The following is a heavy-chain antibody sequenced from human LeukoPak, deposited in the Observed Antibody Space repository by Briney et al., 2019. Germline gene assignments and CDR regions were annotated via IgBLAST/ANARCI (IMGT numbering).Heavy chain of an antibody. J-gene: IGHJ6*03. V-gene: IGHV3-49*04. Sequence: PGRSLRLSCTAPGFIFGDYAMSWVRQAPGKGLEWVGFIRSKAYGGTTEYAASVKGRFTISRDDSKSIAYLQMNSLKTEDTAVYYCTRGLDTAMAYYYYYMDVWGRGTTVTVSS. D-gene: IGHD5-18*01. CDR3: TRGLDTAMAYYYYYMDV. CDR2: IRSKAYGGTT. CDR1: GFIFGDYA.